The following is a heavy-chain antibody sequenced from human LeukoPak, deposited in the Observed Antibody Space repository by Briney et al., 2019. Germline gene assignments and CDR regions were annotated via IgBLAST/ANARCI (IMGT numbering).Heavy chain of an antibody. CDR1: GGSISSYY. Sequence: SETLSLTCTVSGGSISSYYWSWIRQPPGKDLEWIGYIYHSGSTYYNPSLKSRVTISVDRSKNQFSLKLSSVTAADTAVYYCARVPLESGYSYGFDYWGQGTLVTVSS. CDR2: IYHSGST. D-gene: IGHD5-18*01. J-gene: IGHJ4*02. V-gene: IGHV4-59*12. CDR3: ARVPLESGYSYGFDY.